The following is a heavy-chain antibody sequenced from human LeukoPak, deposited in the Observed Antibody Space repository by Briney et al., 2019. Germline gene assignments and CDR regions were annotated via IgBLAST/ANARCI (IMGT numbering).Heavy chain of an antibody. J-gene: IGHJ4*02. Sequence: GGSLRLSCAASGFTVSINYMSWVRQAPGKGLEWVSVIYSGGFTYYADSVKGRFTISRDNSKNTLYLQMNSLRVEDTAAYYCARVSSSWYGPDYWGQGTLVTVSS. CDR2: IYSGGFT. CDR1: GFTVSINY. V-gene: IGHV3-53*01. D-gene: IGHD6-13*01. CDR3: ARVSSSWYGPDY.